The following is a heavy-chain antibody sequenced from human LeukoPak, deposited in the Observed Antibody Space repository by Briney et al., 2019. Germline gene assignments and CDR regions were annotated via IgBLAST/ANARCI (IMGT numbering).Heavy chain of an antibody. CDR3: ARVRGVRGVIMSLPPDY. V-gene: IGHV1-8*03. J-gene: IGHJ4*02. CDR1: GYTFTSYD. CDR2: MNPNSGNT. D-gene: IGHD3-10*01. Sequence: ASVKVSCKASGYTFTSYDINWVRQATGQGLEWMGWMNPNSGNTGYAQKFQGRVTITRNTSISTAYMELRSLRSDDTAVYYCARVRGVRGVIMSLPPDYWGQGTLVTVSS.